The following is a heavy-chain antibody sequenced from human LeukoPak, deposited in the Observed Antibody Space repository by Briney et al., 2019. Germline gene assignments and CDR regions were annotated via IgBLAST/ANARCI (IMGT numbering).Heavy chain of an antibody. Sequence: ASVKVSCKASGYSFSDYYIHWVRQAPGQGLEWMGWINPNSGGTNYAQKFQGRVTMTRDTSISTAYMELSRLRSDDTAVYYCARGTSGSGSYRAFDIWGQGTMVTVSS. CDR1: GYSFSDYY. J-gene: IGHJ3*02. V-gene: IGHV1-2*02. CDR3: ARGTSGSGSYRAFDI. CDR2: INPNSGGT. D-gene: IGHD3-10*01.